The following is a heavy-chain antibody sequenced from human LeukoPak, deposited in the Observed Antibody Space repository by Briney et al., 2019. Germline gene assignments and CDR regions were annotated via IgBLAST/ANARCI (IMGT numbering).Heavy chain of an antibody. V-gene: IGHV3-11*06. Sequence: GGSLRLSCAASGFTFSDYYMSWIRQAPGKGLEWVSYISSSSSYTNYADSVKGRFTISRDNARESLYLQMNSLRAEDTAVYYCARGPMVRGAFDYWGQGTLVTVSS. J-gene: IGHJ4*02. D-gene: IGHD3-10*01. CDR2: ISSSSSYT. CDR1: GFTFSDYY. CDR3: ARGPMVRGAFDY.